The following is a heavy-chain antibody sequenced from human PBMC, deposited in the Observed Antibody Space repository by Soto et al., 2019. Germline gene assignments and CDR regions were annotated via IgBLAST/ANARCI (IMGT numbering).Heavy chain of an antibody. D-gene: IGHD2-2*01. Sequence: ASVKVSCKASGYTFTSYGISWVRQAPGQGLERMGWISAYNGNTNYAQKLQGRVTMTTDTSTSTAYMELRSLRSDDTAVYYCARDCISTSCYGNYYYGMDVWGQGTTVTVSS. CDR3: ARDCISTSCYGNYYYGMDV. V-gene: IGHV1-18*01. CDR1: GYTFTSYG. CDR2: ISAYNGNT. J-gene: IGHJ6*02.